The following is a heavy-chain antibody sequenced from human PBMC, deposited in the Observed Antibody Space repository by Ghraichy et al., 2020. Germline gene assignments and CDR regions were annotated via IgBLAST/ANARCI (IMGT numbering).Heavy chain of an antibody. CDR1: GFSLSTSGMC. V-gene: IGHV2-70*01. D-gene: IGHD3/OR15-3a*01. Sequence: SGPTLVKPTQTLTLTCTFSGFSLSTSGMCVSWIRQPPGKALEWLALIDWDDDKYYSTSLKTRLTISKDTSKNQVVLTMTNMDPVDTATYYCARIPFGQYYYYDMDVWGQGTTVTVSS. CDR3: ARIPFGQYYYYDMDV. J-gene: IGHJ6*02. CDR2: IDWDDDK.